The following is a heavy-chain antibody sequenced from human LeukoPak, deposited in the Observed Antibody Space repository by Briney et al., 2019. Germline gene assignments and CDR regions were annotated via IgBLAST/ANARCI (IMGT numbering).Heavy chain of an antibody. V-gene: IGHV4-4*07. D-gene: IGHD3-10*01. J-gene: IGHJ6*03. Sequence: PSETLSLTCTVSGGSISSYYWSWIRQPAGKGLEWIGRIYTSGSTNYNPSLKSRVTMSVDTSKNQFSLKLSSVTAADTAVYYCARDVYYYGSGSYYYYYMDVWGKGTTVTVSS. CDR1: GGSISSYY. CDR2: IYTSGST. CDR3: ARDVYYYGSGSYYYYYMDV.